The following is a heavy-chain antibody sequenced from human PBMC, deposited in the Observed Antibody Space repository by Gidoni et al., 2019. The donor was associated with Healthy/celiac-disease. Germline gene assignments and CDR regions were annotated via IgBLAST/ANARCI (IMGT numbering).Heavy chain of an antibody. V-gene: IGHV3-33*01. CDR1: GFTFSSYG. Sequence: QVQLVESGGGVVQPGRSLRLSCAASGFTFSSYGMHWVRQTPGKGLEWVAVIWYDGSNKYYADSGKGRFTISRDNSKNTLYLQMNSLRAEDTAVYYCAREGGPITIFGEAKRGMDVWGQGTTVTVSS. CDR3: AREGGPITIFGEAKRGMDV. D-gene: IGHD3-3*01. CDR2: IWYDGSNK. J-gene: IGHJ6*02.